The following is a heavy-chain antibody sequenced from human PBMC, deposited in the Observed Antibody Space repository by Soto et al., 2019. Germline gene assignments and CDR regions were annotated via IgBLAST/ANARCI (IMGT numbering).Heavy chain of an antibody. J-gene: IGHJ2*01. D-gene: IGHD2-8*01. Sequence: SETLSLTCAVSGGSISSGGYSWSWIRQPPGKGLEWIGYIYHSGSTYYNPSLKSRVTISVDTSKNQFSLKLSSVTAADTAVYFCARRHGLDNVAYYCTQRIFDL. V-gene: IGHV4-30-2*03. CDR3: ARRHGLDNVAYYCTQRIFDL. CDR1: GGSISSGGYS. CDR2: IYHSGST.